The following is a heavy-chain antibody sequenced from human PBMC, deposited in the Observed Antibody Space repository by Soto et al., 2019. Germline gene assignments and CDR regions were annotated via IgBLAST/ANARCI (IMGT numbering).Heavy chain of an antibody. CDR1: VDSVSSNSAA. CDR2: TYYRSKWYI. Sequence: SQTRSLTCAISVDSVSSNSAALNCIRHSPSRCLDWLGMTYYRSKWYIDYAVSVKSRITINPDTSKNQFSLQLNYVTPEDTAVYYCAKAGVADAGTIYXYYWKDVWGQGTTVNVSS. D-gene: IGHD6-13*01. CDR3: AKAGVADAGTIYXYYWKDV. V-gene: IGHV6-1*01. J-gene: IGHJ6*02.